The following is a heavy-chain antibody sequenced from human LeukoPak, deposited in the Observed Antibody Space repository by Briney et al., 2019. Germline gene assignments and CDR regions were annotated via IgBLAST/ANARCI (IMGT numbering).Heavy chain of an antibody. CDR2: ISGSGGST. CDR1: GFTFSSYA. J-gene: IGHJ4*02. CDR3: ARGGRWISSGYYRRPFDY. D-gene: IGHD3-22*01. V-gene: IGHV3-23*01. Sequence: PGGSLRLSCAASGFTFSSYAMSWVRQAPGKGLEWVSAISGSGGSTYYADSVKGRFTISRDNSKNTLYLQMNSLRAEDTAVYYCARGGRWISSGYYRRPFDYWGQGTLVTVSS.